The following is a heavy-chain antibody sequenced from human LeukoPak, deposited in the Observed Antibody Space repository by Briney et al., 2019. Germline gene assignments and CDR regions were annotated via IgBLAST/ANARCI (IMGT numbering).Heavy chain of an antibody. Sequence: SVKVSCKASGGTFSSYAISWVRQAPGQGLEWMGGIIPIFGTANYAQKFQGRVTMTRDTSTSTVYMELSSLRSEDTAVYYCARGWELPIDYWGQGTLVTVSS. J-gene: IGHJ4*02. CDR3: ARGWELPIDY. V-gene: IGHV1-69*05. D-gene: IGHD1-26*01. CDR1: GGTFSSYA. CDR2: IIPIFGTA.